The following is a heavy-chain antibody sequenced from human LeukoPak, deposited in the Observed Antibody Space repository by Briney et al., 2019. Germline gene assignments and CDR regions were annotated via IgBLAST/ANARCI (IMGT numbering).Heavy chain of an antibody. CDR3: ARRPLHYYDSSGPFDL. D-gene: IGHD3-22*01. V-gene: IGHV4-4*02. CDR1: GGSISSSNW. J-gene: IGHJ2*01. Sequence: SGTLSLTCAVSGGSISSSNWWSWVRQPPGKGLEWIGEIYHSGSTNYNPSLKSRVTISVDKSKNQFSLKLSSVTAADTAVYYCARRPLHYYDSSGPFDLWGRGTLVTVSS. CDR2: IYHSGST.